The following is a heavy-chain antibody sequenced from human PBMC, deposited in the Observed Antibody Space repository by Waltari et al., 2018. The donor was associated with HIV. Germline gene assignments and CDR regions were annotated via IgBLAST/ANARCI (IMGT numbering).Heavy chain of an antibody. Sequence: QVQLVQSGAEVKKPGASVKVSCKASGYSFTDYHMHWVRQAPGQGLEWMGRINPNSGGTNYAQKFQGRVTMTRDTSISTAYRDLSSLRSDDTAVYFCATGRGVGNYWGQGTLVTVSS. V-gene: IGHV1-2*06. CDR2: INPNSGGT. CDR1: GYSFTDYH. CDR3: ATGRGVGNY. D-gene: IGHD3-10*01. J-gene: IGHJ4*02.